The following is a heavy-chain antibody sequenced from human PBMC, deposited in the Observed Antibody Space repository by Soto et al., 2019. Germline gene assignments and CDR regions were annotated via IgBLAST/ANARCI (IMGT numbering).Heavy chain of an antibody. D-gene: IGHD3-10*01. J-gene: IGHJ5*02. V-gene: IGHV1-69*13. CDR2: IITIFGTA. CDR1: GGTFSSYA. CDR3: ARDNKGGITMVRGVIMGHWFDP. Sequence: ASVKVSCKASGGTFSSYAISWVRQAPGQGLEWMGGIITIFGTANYAQKFQGRVTITADESTSTAYMELSSLRSEDTDVYHCARDNKGGITMVRGVIMGHWFDPWGQGTLLTVSS.